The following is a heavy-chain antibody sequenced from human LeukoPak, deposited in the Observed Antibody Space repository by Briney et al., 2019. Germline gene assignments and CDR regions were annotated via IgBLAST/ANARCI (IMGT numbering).Heavy chain of an antibody. Sequence: GGSLRLSCAASGFTFSSYAMSWVRQAPGKGLEWVSTVSGSGGTTYYADSVRGRFTISRDNSRNTMFLQMNSLRVEDTAVYYCAKDRPQGSIVVPRFDPWGQGTLVTVSS. CDR2: VSGSGGTT. CDR3: AKDRPQGSIVVPRFDP. CDR1: GFTFSSYA. D-gene: IGHD2-2*01. J-gene: IGHJ5*02. V-gene: IGHV3-23*01.